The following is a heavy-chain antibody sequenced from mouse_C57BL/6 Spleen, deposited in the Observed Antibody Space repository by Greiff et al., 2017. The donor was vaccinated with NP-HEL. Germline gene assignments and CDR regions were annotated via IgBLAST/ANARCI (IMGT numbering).Heavy chain of an antibody. CDR2: ISSGGSYT. J-gene: IGHJ1*03. CDR1: GFTFSSYG. CDR3: ARHGVLYFDV. Sequence: EVQLVESGGDLVKPGGSLKLSCAASGFTFSSYGMSWVRQTPDKRLEWVATISSGGSYTYYPDSVKGRFTISRDNAKNTLYLQMSSLKSEDTAMYYCARHGVLYFDVWGTGTTVTVSS. V-gene: IGHV5-6*01.